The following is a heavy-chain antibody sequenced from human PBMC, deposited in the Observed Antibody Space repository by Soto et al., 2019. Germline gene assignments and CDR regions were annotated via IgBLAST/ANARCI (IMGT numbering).Heavy chain of an antibody. V-gene: IGHV1-18*01. CDR3: ARVGYGDYRVYMDV. Sequence: ASVKVSCEASGYTFTSSGISWARQDPGQGLEWMGWISAYNGNTNYAQKLQGRVTMTTDTSTSTAYMELRSLRSDDTAVYYCARVGYGDYRVYMDVWGKGTTVTV. CDR2: ISAYNGNT. J-gene: IGHJ6*03. D-gene: IGHD4-17*01. CDR1: GYTFTSSG.